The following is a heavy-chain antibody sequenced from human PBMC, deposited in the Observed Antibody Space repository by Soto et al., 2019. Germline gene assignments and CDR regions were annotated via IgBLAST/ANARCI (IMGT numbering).Heavy chain of an antibody. V-gene: IGHV1-24*01. Sequence: ASVKVSCKVSGYTLTELFMHWVRQAPGKGLEWMGGFDPEDGATIYAQKFQGRVTMTEDTSTDTAYMELSSLRSEDTAVYYCATSPYYYDSSGYPHYWGQGTLVTVSS. CDR3: ATSPYYYDSSGYPHY. CDR2: FDPEDGAT. D-gene: IGHD3-22*01. CDR1: GYTLTELF. J-gene: IGHJ4*02.